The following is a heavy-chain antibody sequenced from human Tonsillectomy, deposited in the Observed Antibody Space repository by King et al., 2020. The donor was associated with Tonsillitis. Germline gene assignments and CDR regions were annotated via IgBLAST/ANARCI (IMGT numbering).Heavy chain of an antibody. J-gene: IGHJ4*02. V-gene: IGHV3-7*03. CDR3: ARDRFTRTTEYDY. CDR2: INQDGSEK. Sequence: VQLVESGGGLVQPGGSLRLSCATSGFTFSSYWMGWVRQAPGKGLEWVANINQDGSEKNYVDSVKGRFTISRDNAKNSLDLQMNSLRADDTAVFYCARDRFTRTTEYDYWGQGTLVTVSS. D-gene: IGHD4-17*01. CDR1: GFTFSSYW.